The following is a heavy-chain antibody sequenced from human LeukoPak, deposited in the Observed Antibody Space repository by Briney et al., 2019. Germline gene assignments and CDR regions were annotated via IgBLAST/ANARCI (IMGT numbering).Heavy chain of an antibody. J-gene: IGHJ4*02. CDR3: ARENGMAGLDY. Sequence: SVNVSCTASGGTFSSYTISWVRQAPRQGREWVVRIIPILGIANYAQKLQGRVTITADKSTSTAYMELSSLRSEDTAVYYCARENGMAGLDYWGQGTLVTVSS. CDR1: GGTFSSYT. V-gene: IGHV1-69*04. D-gene: IGHD6-19*01. CDR2: IIPILGIA.